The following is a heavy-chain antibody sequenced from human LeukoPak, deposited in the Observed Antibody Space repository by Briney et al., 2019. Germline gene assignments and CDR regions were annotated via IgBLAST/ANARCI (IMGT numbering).Heavy chain of an antibody. CDR3: AREISGDTNFDY. J-gene: IGHJ4*02. CDR2: IIPIFGTA. V-gene: IGHV1-69*06. CDR1: GGTFSSYA. D-gene: IGHD3-10*01. Sequence: SVKVSCKASGGTFSSYAISWVRQAPGQGLEWMGGIIPIFGTANYAQKFQGRVTITADKSTSTAYMELSSLRSEDTAVYYCAREISGDTNFDYWGQGILVSVSS.